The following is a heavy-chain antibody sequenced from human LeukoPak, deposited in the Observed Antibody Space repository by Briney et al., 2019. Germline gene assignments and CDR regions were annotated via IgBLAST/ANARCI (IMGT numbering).Heavy chain of an antibody. CDR1: GFTFRDYN. CDR3: ARDDRPSGHDFDY. Sequence: GGSLRLSCTASGFTFRDYNINWFRQAPGRGLEWVGFIRSKAGGGTTEYAASVKGRFTISRDDSKNVAYLQINNLRAEDTALYYCARDDRPSGHDFDYWGQGTLVTVSS. CDR2: IRSKAGGGTT. V-gene: IGHV3-49*03. J-gene: IGHJ4*02. D-gene: IGHD6-6*01.